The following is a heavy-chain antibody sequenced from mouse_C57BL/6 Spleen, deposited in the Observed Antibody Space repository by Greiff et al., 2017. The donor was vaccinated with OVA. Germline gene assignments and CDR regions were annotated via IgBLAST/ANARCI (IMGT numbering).Heavy chain of an antibody. D-gene: IGHD2-3*01. CDR3: ARVYDGYFSWCAY. Sequence: QVQLQQPGAELVKPGASVKLSCKASGYTFTSYWMQWVKQRPGQGLEWIGEIDPSDSYTNYNQKFKGKATLTVDTSSSTAYMQLSSLTSEDAAVYYCARVYDGYFSWCAYWGQGTLVTVSA. CDR1: GYTFTSYW. J-gene: IGHJ3*01. V-gene: IGHV1-50*01. CDR2: IDPSDSYT.